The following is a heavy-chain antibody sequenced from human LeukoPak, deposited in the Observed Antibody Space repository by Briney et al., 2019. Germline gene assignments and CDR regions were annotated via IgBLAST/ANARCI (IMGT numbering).Heavy chain of an antibody. CDR3: ARADRLDGGPYLIGP. J-gene: IGHJ5*02. CDR2: INPNSGGT. D-gene: IGHD2-21*01. V-gene: IGHV1-2*02. CDR1: GYSFTDY. Sequence: GASVKVSCKTSGYSFTDYLHLVRQAPGQGLEWMGWINPNSGGTSSAQKLQGRVTMTRDTSITTVYMEVSWLTSDDTAIYYCARADRLDGGPYLIGPWGQGTLVTVSS.